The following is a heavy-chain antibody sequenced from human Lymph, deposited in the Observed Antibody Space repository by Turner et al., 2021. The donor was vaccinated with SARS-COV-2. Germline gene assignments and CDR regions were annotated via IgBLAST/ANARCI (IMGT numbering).Heavy chain of an antibody. Sequence: QVQLVESGGGVVQPGGSLRVSCAASGFTFSSYGMHWVRQAPGKGLEWVAVISYDGSNKYYADSVKGRFTISRDNSKNTLYLQMNSLRAEDTAVYYCAKVRSIFGVVIGGMDVWGQGTTVTVSS. V-gene: IGHV3-30*18. CDR3: AKVRSIFGVVIGGMDV. CDR2: ISYDGSNK. CDR1: GFTFSSYG. J-gene: IGHJ6*02. D-gene: IGHD3-3*01.